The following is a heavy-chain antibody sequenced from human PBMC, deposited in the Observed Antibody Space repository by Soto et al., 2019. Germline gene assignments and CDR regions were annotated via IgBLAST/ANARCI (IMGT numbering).Heavy chain of an antibody. Sequence: GGSLRLSCAASGFTFSSYAMSWVRQAPGKGLEWVSAISGSGGSTYYADSVKGRFTISRDNSKNTLYLQMNSLRAEDTAVYYCAKSIYDFWSGYPNWFDPWGQGTLVTVSS. CDR3: AKSIYDFWSGYPNWFDP. J-gene: IGHJ5*02. CDR2: ISGSGGST. CDR1: GFTFSSYA. V-gene: IGHV3-23*01. D-gene: IGHD3-3*01.